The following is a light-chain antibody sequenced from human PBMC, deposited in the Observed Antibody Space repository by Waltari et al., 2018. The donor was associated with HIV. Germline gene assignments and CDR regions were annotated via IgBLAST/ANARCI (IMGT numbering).Light chain of an antibody. J-gene: IGKJ2*01. Sequence: DIEMTQSPSTLSASVGDRVTITCRASQSVNDWLAWYQHKPGKAPRLLIYKASTLQVGVPSRFRGSGSGTHFTLTISSLQSDDFATYYCQHYSTYSNAFGQGTNLEIK. CDR2: KAS. CDR1: QSVNDW. CDR3: QHYSTYSNA. V-gene: IGKV1-5*03.